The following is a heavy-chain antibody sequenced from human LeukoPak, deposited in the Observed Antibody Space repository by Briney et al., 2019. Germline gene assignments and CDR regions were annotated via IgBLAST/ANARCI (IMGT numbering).Heavy chain of an antibody. Sequence: PSETLSLTCTVSGGSISTYYWSWIRQPPGKGLEWIGYIYYSGSTNYNPSLKSRVTVSVDPSRNQFALKLSSVTAADTAVYYCARHGSYGSGSYHYPDCWGQGTQVTVSS. D-gene: IGHD3-10*01. CDR3: ARHGSYGSGSYHYPDC. J-gene: IGHJ4*02. V-gene: IGHV4-59*08. CDR1: GGSISTYY. CDR2: IYYSGST.